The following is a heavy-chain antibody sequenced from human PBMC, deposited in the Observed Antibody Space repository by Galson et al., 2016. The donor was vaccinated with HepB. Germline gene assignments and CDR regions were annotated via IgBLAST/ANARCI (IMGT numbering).Heavy chain of an antibody. J-gene: IGHJ4*02. CDR1: GFTFNTYA. CDR2: MSYDGTKK. V-gene: IGHV3-30*04. Sequence: SLRLSCAASGFTFNTYAMYWVRQAPGKGLEWVSVMSYDGTKKYHADSVKGRFTISRDNSKNTLYLQMNSLRPEDTAVYYCANGGYYNFDQWGQGTLVTVSS. D-gene: IGHD3-22*01. CDR3: ANGGYYNFDQ.